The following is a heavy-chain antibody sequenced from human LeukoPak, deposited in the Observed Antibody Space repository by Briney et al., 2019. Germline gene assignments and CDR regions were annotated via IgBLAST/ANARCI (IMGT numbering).Heavy chain of an antibody. CDR1: GGSISTYY. CDR2: IYYSGST. Sequence: PSETLSLTCTVSGGSISTYYGNWIRQAPGKGLEWIGYIYYSGSTNYNPSLKSRVTMSVDTSRNQFSLKLSSVTAADTAVYYCARAQVDYNNGPASQGYYSYGMDVWGQGTTVTVSS. J-gene: IGHJ6*02. D-gene: IGHD4-11*01. V-gene: IGHV4-59*01. CDR3: ARAQVDYNNGPASQGYYSYGMDV.